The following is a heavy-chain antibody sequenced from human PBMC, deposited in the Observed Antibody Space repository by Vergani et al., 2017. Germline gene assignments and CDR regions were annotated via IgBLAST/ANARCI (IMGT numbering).Heavy chain of an antibody. CDR1: GGSISSGDYY. CDR3: ARAVGDWNDGPAFDY. Sequence: QVQLQESGPGLVKPSQTLSLTCTVSGGSISSGDYYWSWLRQPPGQGLEWIGYNDYSGSTYYHPSLKSRVTISVDKSKNQFSLKLSTVTAADTAVYYCARAVGDWNDGPAFDYWGQGTLVTVSS. CDR2: NDYSGST. V-gene: IGHV4-30-4*01. J-gene: IGHJ4*02. D-gene: IGHD1-1*01.